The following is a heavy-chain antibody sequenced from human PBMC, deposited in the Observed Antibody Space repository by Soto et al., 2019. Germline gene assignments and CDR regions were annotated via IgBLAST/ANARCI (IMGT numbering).Heavy chain of an antibody. CDR2: ISGSGGST. J-gene: IGHJ4*02. CDR3: AKDLLSQQLVRVFDY. CDR1: GFTFSSYA. D-gene: IGHD6-13*01. Sequence: EVQLLESGGGLVQPGGSLRLSCAASGFTFSSYAMSWVRQAPGKVLEWVSAISGSGGSTYYADSVKGRFTISRDNSKNTLYLQMNSLRAEDTAVYYCAKDLLSQQLVRVFDYWGQGTLVTVSS. V-gene: IGHV3-23*01.